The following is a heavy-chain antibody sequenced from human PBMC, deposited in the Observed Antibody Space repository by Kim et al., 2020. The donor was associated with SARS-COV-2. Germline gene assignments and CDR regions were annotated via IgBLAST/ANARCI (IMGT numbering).Heavy chain of an antibody. J-gene: IGHJ3*02. CDR1: GGSITDYY. Sequence: SETLSLTCSVSGGSITDYYWSWIRQSPEKGLEWIGYIYYTGSTNYNPSLKGRVTMWVDTSKEQFSLTLRSVTAADTAVYYCAGVKYYYDSGGYPRKPFEIWGQGTLVTVSS. CDR2: IYYTGST. V-gene: IGHV4-59*13. CDR3: AGVKYYYDSGGYPRKPFEI. D-gene: IGHD3-22*01.